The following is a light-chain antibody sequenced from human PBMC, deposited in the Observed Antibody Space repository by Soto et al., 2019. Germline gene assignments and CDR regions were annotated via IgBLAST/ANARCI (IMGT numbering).Light chain of an antibody. J-gene: IGKJ1*01. V-gene: IGKV3-20*01. CDR3: HQYGSYTWT. Sequence: EIVLTQSPCTLSASAGERATLSCRASQSVSSSYLAWYQQKPGPAPRLLIYGASSRATGIPDRFSGSGSGTDITLTISRMELEDFAVYYCHQYGSYTWTFGQGTKVEIK. CDR2: GAS. CDR1: QSVSSSY.